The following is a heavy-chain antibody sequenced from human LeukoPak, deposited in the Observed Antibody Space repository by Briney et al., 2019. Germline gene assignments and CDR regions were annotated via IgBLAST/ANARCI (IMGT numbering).Heavy chain of an antibody. J-gene: IGHJ3*02. V-gene: IGHV3-64D*06. CDR1: GFTFSSYA. CDR3: VTGYSSGWGAFDI. CDR2: ISSNGGST. D-gene: IGHD6-19*01. Sequence: PGGSLRLSCSASGFTFSSYAMHWVRQAPGKGLEYVSAISSNGGSTYYADSVKGRFTISRDNSKNTLYLQMSSLRAEDTAVYYCVTGYSSGWGAFDIWGQGIMVTVSS.